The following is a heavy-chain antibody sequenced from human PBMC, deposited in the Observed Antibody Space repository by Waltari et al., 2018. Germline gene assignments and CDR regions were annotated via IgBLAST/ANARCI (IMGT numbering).Heavy chain of an antibody. J-gene: IGHJ4*02. V-gene: IGHV3-74*01. CDR2: VNSDGSNT. D-gene: IGHD6-19*01. CDR3: VAATPSSDK. CDR1: GVTLSDRW. Sequence: EVELVESGGGLVQPGGSLSPCCEVHGVTLSDRWMHWVRKTPEKGLVWVARVNSDGSNTAYADSVRGRFIISRDTARNTLFLQMSSVRVDDTALYYCVAATPSSDKWGQGTLVTVSS.